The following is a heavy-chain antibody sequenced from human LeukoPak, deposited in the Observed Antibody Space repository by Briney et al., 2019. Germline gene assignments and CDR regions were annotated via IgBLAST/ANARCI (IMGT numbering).Heavy chain of an antibody. CDR1: GFTVDDYA. J-gene: IGHJ5*02. V-gene: IGHV3-9*01. CDR2: ISWNSGSI. Sequence: PGGSLRLSCAASGFTVDDYAVHWVRQAPGKGLEWVSGISWNSGSIGYADSVKGRFTISRDNAKNSLYLQMNSLRAEDTAVYYCARDPHRATRDVWFDPWGQGTLVTVSS. D-gene: IGHD1-26*01. CDR3: ARDPHRATRDVWFDP.